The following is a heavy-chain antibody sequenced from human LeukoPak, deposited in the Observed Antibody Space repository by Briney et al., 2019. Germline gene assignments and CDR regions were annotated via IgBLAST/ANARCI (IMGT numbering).Heavy chain of an antibody. Sequence: SQTLSLTCTVSGGSISSGSYYWSWIRQPAGKGLEWIGRIYTSGSTNYNPSLKSRVTISVDTSKNQFSLKLSSVTAADTAVYYCARDGRGRWLQIGAFDIWGQGTMVTVSS. J-gene: IGHJ3*02. CDR3: ARDGRGRWLQIGAFDI. CDR2: IYTSGST. D-gene: IGHD5-24*01. V-gene: IGHV4-61*02. CDR1: GGSISSGSYY.